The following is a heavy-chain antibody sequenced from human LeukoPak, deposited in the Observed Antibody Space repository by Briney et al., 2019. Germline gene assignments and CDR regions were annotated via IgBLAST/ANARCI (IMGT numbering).Heavy chain of an antibody. CDR2: IYHSGNT. V-gene: IGHV4-59*01. CDR3: AREVPAKPNHYYYYMDV. J-gene: IGHJ6*03. CDR1: IDSITNYY. D-gene: IGHD2-2*01. Sequence: SETLSLTCSVPIDSITNYYWSWIRQPPGKGLEWIGFIYHSGNTNKNPSLTTRVTMSVDTSKTQITLRLSSVTAADTAVYYCAREVPAKPNHYYYYMDVWGKGTTVTVSS.